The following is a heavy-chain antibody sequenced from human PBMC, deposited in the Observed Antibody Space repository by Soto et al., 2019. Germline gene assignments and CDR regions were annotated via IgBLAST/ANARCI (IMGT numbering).Heavy chain of an antibody. CDR2: INAYNGNT. CDR1: GYSFTRYG. V-gene: IGHV1-18*01. J-gene: IGHJ6*02. D-gene: IGHD3-16*01. Sequence: QVQLVQSGAEVKNPGASVKVSCKASGYSFTRYGIGWARQAPGQGLEWMGWINAYNGNTNYAQNLQGRLTLTTDTYTTTAYMELRSLRSNDTAIYDCAMVDVYVTPSPQDVWGQGTTVTVSS. CDR3: AMVDVYVTPSPQDV.